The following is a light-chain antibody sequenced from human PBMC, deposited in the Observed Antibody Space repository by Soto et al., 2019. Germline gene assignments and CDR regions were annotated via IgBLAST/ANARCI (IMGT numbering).Light chain of an antibody. CDR2: DVS. J-gene: IGLJ1*01. CDR1: SSDVGGYNY. CDR3: CSYAGSYTWV. V-gene: IGLV2-11*01. Sequence: QSALTQPRSVSGSPGQSVTISCTGTSSDVGGYNYVSWYQQHPGKAPKLMIYDVSKRPSGVPDRFSGSKSANTASLTISGLQAEDGAAYYCCSYAGSYTWVFGTGTKVTVL.